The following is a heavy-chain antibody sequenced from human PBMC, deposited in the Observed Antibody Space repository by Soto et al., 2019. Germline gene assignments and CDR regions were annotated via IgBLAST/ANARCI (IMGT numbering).Heavy chain of an antibody. CDR3: TARTKGRYSSSWRPFDY. CDR1: GFTFSNAW. J-gene: IGHJ4*02. V-gene: IGHV3-15*01. D-gene: IGHD6-13*01. Sequence: PGGSLRLSCAASGFTFSNAWMSWVRQAPGKGLEWVGRIKSKTDGGTTDYAAPVKGRFTISRDDSKNTLYLQMNSLKTEDTAVYYCTARTKGRYSSSWRPFDYWGQGTLVTVSS. CDR2: IKSKTDGGTT.